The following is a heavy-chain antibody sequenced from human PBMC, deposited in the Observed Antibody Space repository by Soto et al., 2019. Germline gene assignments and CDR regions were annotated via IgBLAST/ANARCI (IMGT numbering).Heavy chain of an antibody. CDR1: GFIFTTAT. Sequence: EVQLVESGGGLVKPGGCLRLSCAASGFIFTTATMTWVRQAPGKGLEWVGRIYSKGDGGTTHYAAPVNGRFLISRDDSKNTLYLQMTSLKSEDTAIYYWSSYRGSGWGQGTLVTVSS. D-gene: IGHD6-19*01. V-gene: IGHV3-15*07. J-gene: IGHJ4*02. CDR3: SSYRGSG. CDR2: IYSKGDGGTT.